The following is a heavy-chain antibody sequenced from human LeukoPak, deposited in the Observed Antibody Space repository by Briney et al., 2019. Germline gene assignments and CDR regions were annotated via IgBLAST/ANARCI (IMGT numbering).Heavy chain of an antibody. CDR1: GGSISSGGYY. D-gene: IGHD3-10*01. J-gene: IGHJ3*02. CDR2: IYHSGST. Sequence: NPSETLSLTCTVSGGSISSGGYYWSWIRQHPGKGLEWIGYIYHSGSTYYNPSLKSRVTISVDRSKNQFSLKLSSVTAADTAVYYCARDHPLLGQAFDIWGQGTMVTVSS. V-gene: IGHV4-30-2*01. CDR3: ARDHPLLGQAFDI.